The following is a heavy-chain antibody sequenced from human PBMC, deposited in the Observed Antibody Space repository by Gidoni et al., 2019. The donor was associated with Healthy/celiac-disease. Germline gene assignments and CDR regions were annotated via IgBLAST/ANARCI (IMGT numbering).Heavy chain of an antibody. Sequence: EVQLLESGGGLVQPGGSLRLSCAASGFTFSSYAMSWVRQAPGKGLEWVSAISGSGGSTYYADSVKGRFTISRDNSKNTLYLQMNSLRAEDTAVYYCAKDLGWLPHYYYYMDVWGKGTTVTVSS. V-gene: IGHV3-23*01. J-gene: IGHJ6*03. CDR2: ISGSGGST. CDR3: AKDLGWLPHYYYYMDV. D-gene: IGHD3-3*01. CDR1: GFTFSSYA.